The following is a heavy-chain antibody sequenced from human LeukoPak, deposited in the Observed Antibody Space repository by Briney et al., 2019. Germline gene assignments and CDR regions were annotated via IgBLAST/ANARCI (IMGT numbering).Heavy chain of an antibody. V-gene: IGHV4-59*01. CDR1: GGSISSYY. Sequence: PSETLSLTCTVSGGSISSYYWSWIRQPPGKGLEWIGYIYYSGSTNYNPSLQSRVTISVDTSKNQFSLKLSPVAAADTAVYYCARGNGSGSYYYYYYYGMDVWGQGTTVTVSS. CDR2: IYYSGST. D-gene: IGHD3-10*01. CDR3: ARGNGSGSYYYYYYYGMDV. J-gene: IGHJ6*02.